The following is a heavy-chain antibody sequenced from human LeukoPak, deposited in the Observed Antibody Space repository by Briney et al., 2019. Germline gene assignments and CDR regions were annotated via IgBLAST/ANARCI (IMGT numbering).Heavy chain of an antibody. Sequence: GASVKVSCKVSGYTLTELSMHWVRQAPGKGLEWVVVISHDGSNNNYADSVKGRFIISRDNSKNTLYLQMNSLRPEDTAVYYCAKVRVGTAHFDYWGQGTLVTVSS. CDR3: AKVRVGTAHFDY. J-gene: IGHJ4*02. V-gene: IGHV3-30*18. D-gene: IGHD2-15*01. CDR2: ISHDGSNN. CDR1: GYTLTELS.